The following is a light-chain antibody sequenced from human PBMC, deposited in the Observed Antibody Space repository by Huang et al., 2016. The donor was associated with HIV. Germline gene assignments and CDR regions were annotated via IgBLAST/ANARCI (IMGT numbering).Light chain of an antibody. Sequence: DIVMTQSPDSLAVSLGERATINCSSSQSVLSSSNDKNYLTWYQQKPGQPPKWRIYWASTRESGVPERFSGSGSGTHFTLTIASLQAEDVAVYYCQQYYSVPRTFGQGTKVEIK. J-gene: IGKJ1*01. V-gene: IGKV4-1*01. CDR2: WAS. CDR3: QQYYSVPRT. CDR1: QSVLSSSNDKNY.